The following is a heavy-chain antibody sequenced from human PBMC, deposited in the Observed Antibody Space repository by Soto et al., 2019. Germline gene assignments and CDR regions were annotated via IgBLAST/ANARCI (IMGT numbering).Heavy chain of an antibody. J-gene: IGHJ1*01. CDR3: ARSIVLVTALAY. D-gene: IGHD2-21*02. CDR2: INAGNGNT. Sequence: ASVKVSCKASGYTFTSYAMHWVRQAPGQRLEWMGWINAGNGNTKYSRKFQGRVTITRDTSASTAYMELSSLRSEDTAVYYCARSIVLVTALAYWGQGTLVTVSS. V-gene: IGHV1-3*01. CDR1: GYTFTSYA.